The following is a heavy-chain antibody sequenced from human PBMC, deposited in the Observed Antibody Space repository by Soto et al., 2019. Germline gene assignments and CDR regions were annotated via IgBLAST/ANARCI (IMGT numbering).Heavy chain of an antibody. Sequence: EVQLLESGGGLVQPGGSLRLSCAASGFTFSSYAMSWVRQAPGKGLEWVSAISGSGGSTYYADSVKGRFTISRDNSKNTLYLQMNRLRAEDTAVYYCAKESHVYDYIWGSYRGDFDYWGQGTLVTVAS. J-gene: IGHJ4*02. D-gene: IGHD3-16*02. CDR1: GFTFSSYA. CDR3: AKESHVYDYIWGSYRGDFDY. V-gene: IGHV3-23*01. CDR2: ISGSGGST.